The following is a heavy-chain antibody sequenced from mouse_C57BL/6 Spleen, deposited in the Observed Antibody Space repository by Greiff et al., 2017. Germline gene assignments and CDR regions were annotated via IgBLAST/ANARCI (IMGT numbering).Heavy chain of an antibody. CDR2: INYDGSST. CDR3: AREGANYYGSSLSYAMDY. CDR1: GFTFSDYY. J-gene: IGHJ4*01. Sequence: EVMLVASEGGLVQPGSSMKLSCTASGFTFSDYYMAWVRQVPEKGLEWVANINYDGSSTYYLDSLKSRFIISRDNAKNILYLQMSSLKSEDTATYYCAREGANYYGSSLSYAMDYWGQGTSVTVSS. V-gene: IGHV5-16*01. D-gene: IGHD1-1*01.